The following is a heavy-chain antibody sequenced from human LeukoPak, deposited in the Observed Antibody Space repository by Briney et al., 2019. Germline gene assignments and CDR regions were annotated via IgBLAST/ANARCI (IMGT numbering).Heavy chain of an antibody. Sequence: SETLSLTCTVSGGSISSSSYYWGWIRQPPGKGLEWIGSIFYSGGTYYNPSLKSRVTISVDTSKNQFSLKLSSVTAADTAVYYCARQEPVVNYWGQGTLVTVSS. CDR2: IFYSGGT. CDR3: ARQEPVVNY. V-gene: IGHV4-39*01. CDR1: GGSISSSSYY. D-gene: IGHD3-22*01. J-gene: IGHJ4*02.